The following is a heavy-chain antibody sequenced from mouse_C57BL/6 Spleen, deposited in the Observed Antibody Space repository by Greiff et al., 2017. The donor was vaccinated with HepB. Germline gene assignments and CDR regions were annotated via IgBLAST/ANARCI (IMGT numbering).Heavy chain of an antibody. D-gene: IGHD3-2*02. CDR1: GFTFSDYG. Sequence: EVKLMESGGGLVKPGGSLKLSCAASGFTFSDYGMHWVRQAPEKGLEWVAYISSGSSTIYYADTVKGRFTISRDNAKNTLFLQMTSLRSEDTAMYYCARQAQATDYFDYWGQGTTLTVSS. CDR2: ISSGSSTI. V-gene: IGHV5-17*01. CDR3: ARQAQATDYFDY. J-gene: IGHJ2*01.